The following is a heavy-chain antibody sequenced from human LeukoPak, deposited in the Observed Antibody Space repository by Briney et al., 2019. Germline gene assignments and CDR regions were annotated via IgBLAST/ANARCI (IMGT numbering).Heavy chain of an antibody. CDR1: GFTFSSYW. D-gene: IGHD5-24*01. Sequence: GGSLRLSCAASGFTFSSYWMNWARQAPGKGLKWVASINHNGNVNYYVDSVKGRFTISRDNAKNSLYLQMSNMRAEDTAIYYCTRVGYIDEGIDYWGQGTLVTVSS. J-gene: IGHJ4*02. V-gene: IGHV3-7*04. CDR2: INHNGNVN. CDR3: TRVGYIDEGIDY.